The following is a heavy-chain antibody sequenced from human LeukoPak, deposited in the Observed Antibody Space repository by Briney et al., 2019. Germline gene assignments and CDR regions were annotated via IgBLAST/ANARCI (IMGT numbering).Heavy chain of an antibody. CDR2: IIPKSGGT. CDR1: GYTFTGYY. CDR3: AKDSGTYGDFQH. J-gene: IGHJ1*01. Sequence: ASVKVSCKASGYTFTGYYIHWVRQAPGQGLEWMGRIIPKSGGTSYAQRFQGRVTMTRDTSNSTAYMELSSLKPDDTAVYYCAKDSGTYGDFQHWGQGTLVTVSS. D-gene: IGHD1-26*01. V-gene: IGHV1-2*06.